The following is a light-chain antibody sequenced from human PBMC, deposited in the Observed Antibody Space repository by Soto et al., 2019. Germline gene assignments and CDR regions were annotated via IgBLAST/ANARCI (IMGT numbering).Light chain of an antibody. Sequence: DIQMTQSPSSLYASAGDRIIITCRASRDIGNFVNWYQQTPGKAPRLLIYDASNLDIEVPSRFNSSGSGTDFTFTISSLQPEDIATYYCQQYDDRPPYAFGGGTKVDLK. CDR2: DAS. V-gene: IGKV1-33*01. CDR3: QQYDDRPPYA. CDR1: RDIGNF. J-gene: IGKJ4*01.